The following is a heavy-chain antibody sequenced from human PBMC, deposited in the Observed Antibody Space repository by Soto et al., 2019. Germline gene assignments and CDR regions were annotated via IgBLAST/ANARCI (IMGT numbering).Heavy chain of an antibody. CDR2: IYYSGST. CDR1: GGSISSSSYY. Sequence: SETLSLTCTVSGGSISSSSYYWGWIRQPPGKGLEWIGSIYYSGSTYYNPSLKSRVTISVDTSKNQFSLKLSSVTAADTAVYYCARANWLSLWNWFDPWGQGTLVTVSS. CDR3: ARANWLSLWNWFDP. J-gene: IGHJ5*02. V-gene: IGHV4-39*01. D-gene: IGHD3-9*01.